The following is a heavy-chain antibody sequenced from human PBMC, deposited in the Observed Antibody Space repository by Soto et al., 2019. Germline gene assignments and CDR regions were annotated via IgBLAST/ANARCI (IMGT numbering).Heavy chain of an antibody. D-gene: IGHD4-17*01. CDR1: RFTFSNYA. Sequence: QVQLVESGGGVVQPGRSLRLSCAASRFTFSNYAMHWVRQAPGKGLEWVAVISYDGINKHYADSVKGRFTISRDNSKNTLFLQMNSLRAEDTAVYYCARVPTVVTHYFDYWGQGTLVTVSS. J-gene: IGHJ4*02. CDR3: ARVPTVVTHYFDY. V-gene: IGHV3-30-3*01. CDR2: ISYDGINK.